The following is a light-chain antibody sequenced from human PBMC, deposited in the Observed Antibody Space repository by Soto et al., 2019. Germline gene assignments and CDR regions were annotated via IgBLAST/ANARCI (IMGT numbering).Light chain of an antibody. CDR2: AAS. J-gene: IGKJ1*01. Sequence: DIQMTQSPSTLSGSVGDRVTITCRASQSISSYLNWYQQKPGKAPKLLIYAASSLQSGVPSRFSGSGSGTDFTLTISSLQTEDFATYYCQQSYSTPRTFGQGTKVDIK. CDR3: QQSYSTPRT. V-gene: IGKV1-39*01. CDR1: QSISSY.